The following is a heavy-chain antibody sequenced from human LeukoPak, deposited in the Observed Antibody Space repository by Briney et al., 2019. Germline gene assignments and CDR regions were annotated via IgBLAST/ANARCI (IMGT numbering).Heavy chain of an antibody. CDR3: ARWSEVLWFGELLRNWFDP. CDR1: GFTVSSNY. J-gene: IGHJ5*02. D-gene: IGHD3-10*01. Sequence: GGSLRLSCAASGFTVSSNYMSWVRQAPGKGLEWVSVIYSGGSTYYADSVKGRFTISRDNAKNTLYLQMNSLRAEDTAVYYCARWSEVLWFGELLRNWFDPWGQGTLVTVSS. V-gene: IGHV3-66*01. CDR2: IYSGGST.